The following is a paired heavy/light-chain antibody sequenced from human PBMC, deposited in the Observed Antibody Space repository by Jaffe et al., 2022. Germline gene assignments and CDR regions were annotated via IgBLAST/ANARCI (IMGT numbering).Light chain of an antibody. CDR1: QNVLYSSNNKNY. CDR3: QQYYSTPLT. CDR2: WTS. V-gene: IGKV4-1*01. Sequence: DIVMTQSPDSLAVSLGERATINCKSSQNVLYSSNNKNYLAWYQQKPGQPPKLLIYWTSTRESGVPDRFSGSGSGTDFTLTISSLQAEDVAVYYCQQYYSTPLTFGGGTKVEIK. J-gene: IGKJ4*01.
Heavy chain of an antibody. CDR1: GFTFSSSA. Sequence: EVQLLESGGGLVQPGGSLRLSCAASGFTFSSSAMTWVRQAPGKGLEWVSNIGGSGGNTYYADSVKGRFTISRDNSKNTLFLQMNSLRAEDTAVYYCAIPGRGSPGWGAFDIWGQGEMVTVSS. D-gene: IGHD6-19*01. V-gene: IGHV3-23*01. J-gene: IGHJ3*02. CDR3: AIPGRGSPGWGAFDI. CDR2: IGGSGGNT.